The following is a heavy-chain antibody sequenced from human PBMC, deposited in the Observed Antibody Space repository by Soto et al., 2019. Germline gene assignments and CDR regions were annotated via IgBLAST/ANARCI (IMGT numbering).Heavy chain of an antibody. V-gene: IGHV1-18*01. J-gene: IGHJ6*02. D-gene: IGHD2-21*02. CDR1: GYTFTSYG. Sequence: QVQLVQSGGEVKKPGASVKVSCKASGYTFTSYGISWVRQAPGQGLEWMGWISGYNGKTNYAQKVQDRVTMTTDTSTSTVYMELRSLSSDDTAVYYCAREGDVTYYYYGMDVWGQGTTVTVSS. CDR3: AREGDVTYYYYGMDV. CDR2: ISGYNGKT.